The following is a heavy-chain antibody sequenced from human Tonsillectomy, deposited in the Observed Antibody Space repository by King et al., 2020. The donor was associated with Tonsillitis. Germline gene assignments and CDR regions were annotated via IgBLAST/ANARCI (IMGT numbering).Heavy chain of an antibody. Sequence: VQLQQWGARLLKPSETLSLTCAVYGGSFSGYSWTWIRQPPGKRLEWIGQINHSGTTIYNPSLKSRLTISVDTSKNQFSLQLSSVTAADTAVYYCARGAPGYWGQGTVVTVSS. CDR3: ARGAPGY. J-gene: IGHJ4*02. V-gene: IGHV4-34*01. CDR1: GGSFSGYS. CDR2: INHSGTT.